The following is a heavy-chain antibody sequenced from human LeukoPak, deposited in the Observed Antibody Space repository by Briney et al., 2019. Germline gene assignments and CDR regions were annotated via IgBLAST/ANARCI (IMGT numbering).Heavy chain of an antibody. V-gene: IGHV1-2*02. Sequence: GASVKVSCKASGYTFTGYYMHWVRQAPGQGLEWMGWINPNSGGTNYAQKFQGRVTMTRDTSISTAYMELSRLRSEDTAVYYCAIWRGDSSSWYRRTDAFDIWGQGTMVTVSS. CDR1: GYTFTGYY. CDR2: INPNSGGT. CDR3: AIWRGDSSSWYRRTDAFDI. J-gene: IGHJ3*02. D-gene: IGHD6-13*01.